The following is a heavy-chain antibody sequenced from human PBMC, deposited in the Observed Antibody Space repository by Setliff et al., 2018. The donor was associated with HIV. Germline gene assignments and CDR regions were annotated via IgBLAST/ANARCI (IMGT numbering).Heavy chain of an antibody. Sequence: GGSLRLSCEASGFNFISYNLNWVRQAPGKGLEWVSFISGSGGSTYYADSVKGRFTISRDNSKNTLYLQMNSLRAEDSAVYYCAKTPLALVRGAQPYFDYWGQGTLVTVSS. CDR2: ISGSGGST. J-gene: IGHJ4*02. CDR1: GFNFISYN. D-gene: IGHD3-10*01. V-gene: IGHV3-23*01. CDR3: AKTPLALVRGAQPYFDY.